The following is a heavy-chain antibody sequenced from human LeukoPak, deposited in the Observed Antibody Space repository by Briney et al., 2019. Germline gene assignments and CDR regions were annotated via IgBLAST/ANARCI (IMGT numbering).Heavy chain of an antibody. CDR3: AKQGGSYYGGNYYYYMDV. J-gene: IGHJ6*03. CDR2: ISGSGGST. CDR1: GFTFSSYA. V-gene: IGHV3-23*01. Sequence: GGSLRLSCAASGFTFSSYAMSWVRQAPGKGLEWVSAISGSGGSTYYADSVKGRFTISRDNSKNTLYLQMNSLRAEDTAVYYCAKQGGSYYGGNYYYYMDVWGKGTTVTVSS. D-gene: IGHD1-26*01.